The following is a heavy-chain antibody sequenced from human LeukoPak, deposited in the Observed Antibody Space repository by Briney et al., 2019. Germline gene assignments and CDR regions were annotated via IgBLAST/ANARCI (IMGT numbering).Heavy chain of an antibody. J-gene: IGHJ5*02. CDR3: ASGLWSGDNWFDP. CDR2: ISSSGSTI. Sequence: GGSLRLSCAASGFTFSSYEMNWVRQAPGKGLEWVSYISSSGSTIYYADSVKGRFTISRDNVKNSLYLQMNSLRAEDTAVYYCASGLWSGDNWFDPWGQGTLVTVSS. D-gene: IGHD3-10*01. CDR1: GFTFSSYE. V-gene: IGHV3-48*03.